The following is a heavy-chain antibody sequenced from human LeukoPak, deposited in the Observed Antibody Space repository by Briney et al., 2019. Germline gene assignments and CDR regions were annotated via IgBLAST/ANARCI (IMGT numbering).Heavy chain of an antibody. Sequence: GSLRLPCAAPGFPFCKYAMSWGRPAPGKGLEWVSAISGSGGSTYYADSVKGRFTISRDNSKNTLHLQMNSLRAEDAAVYYCAKRETTLWFDPWGQGTLVTVSS. CDR1: GFPFCKYA. CDR2: ISGSGGST. J-gene: IGHJ5*02. D-gene: IGHD2/OR15-2a*01. V-gene: IGHV3-23*01. CDR3: AKRETTLWFDP.